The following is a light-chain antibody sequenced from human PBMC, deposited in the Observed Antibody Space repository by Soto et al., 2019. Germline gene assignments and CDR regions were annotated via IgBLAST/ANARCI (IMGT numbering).Light chain of an antibody. V-gene: IGLV2-23*02. J-gene: IGLJ2*01. Sequence: QSALTQPASVSGSPGQSITISCTGTSSDVGSYNLVSWYRQHPGKAPKVIIYEVIKRPSGVSNRFSGSKSGNTASLTISGLQAEDEAEYYCCSYAGSTSLVFGGGTKLTVL. CDR2: EVI. CDR1: SSDVGSYNL. CDR3: CSYAGSTSLV.